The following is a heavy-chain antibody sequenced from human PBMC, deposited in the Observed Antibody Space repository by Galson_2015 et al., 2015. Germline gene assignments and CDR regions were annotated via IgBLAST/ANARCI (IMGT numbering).Heavy chain of an antibody. Sequence: ETLSLTCAVYGGSFSGYYWSWIRQPPGEGLEWIGEISHSGTTNYNPSLKSRVTISVDTSKSQFSLKLSSVTAADTAVYYCARGEMASFDYWGQGTLVTVSS. CDR3: ARGEMASFDY. V-gene: IGHV4-34*01. J-gene: IGHJ4*02. D-gene: IGHD5-24*01. CDR2: ISHSGTT. CDR1: GGSFSGYY.